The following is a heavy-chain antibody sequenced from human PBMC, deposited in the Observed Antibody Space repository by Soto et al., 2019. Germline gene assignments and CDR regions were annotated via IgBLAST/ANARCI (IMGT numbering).Heavy chain of an antibody. CDR2: TIPILGIT. V-gene: IGHV1-69*02. Sequence: QVQLVQSGAEVKEPGSLLQVSCKASGGTFNSHTISWVRLAPGQGLEWMGRTIPILGITNYAQNFQGRLTLTADTSTRTASMELSSLRSEDTAVYYCAISTYDNKFLYYGIHVWAQGTTVTLSS. CDR1: GGTFNSHT. J-gene: IGHJ6*02. D-gene: IGHD3-22*01. CDR3: AISTYDNKFLYYGIHV.